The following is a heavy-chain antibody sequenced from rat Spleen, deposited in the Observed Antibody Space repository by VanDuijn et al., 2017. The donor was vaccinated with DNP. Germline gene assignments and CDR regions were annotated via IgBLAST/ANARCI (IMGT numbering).Heavy chain of an antibody. D-gene: IGHD1-6*01. CDR1: GFTFNKYW. CDR2: IPGSGGSRT. V-gene: IGHV5-31*01. CDR3: ARGDVYYGLAPNWFAY. Sequence: EVQLVESGGDLVQPGRSLKLSCVASGFTFNKYWMTWFRQVPGKGLEWVASIPGSGGSRTYYPDSVKGRFTISRDNAKSSLYLQMNSLKSEDTATYYCARGDVYYGLAPNWFAYWGQGVTVTVSS. J-gene: IGHJ2*01.